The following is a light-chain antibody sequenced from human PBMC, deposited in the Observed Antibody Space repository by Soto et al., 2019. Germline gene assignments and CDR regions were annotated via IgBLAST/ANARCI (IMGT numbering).Light chain of an antibody. Sequence: EIVMTQSPSTLSVSPGERATLSCRASQSVSSNLAWYQQKPGQAPRLLISGASTSATGIPARFSASGSGTEFTPAISSSLSEAFAGYYCHQYNNWPWYTFGQGTKV. CDR1: QSVSSN. CDR3: HQYNNWPWYT. V-gene: IGKV3-15*01. J-gene: IGKJ2*01. CDR2: GAS.